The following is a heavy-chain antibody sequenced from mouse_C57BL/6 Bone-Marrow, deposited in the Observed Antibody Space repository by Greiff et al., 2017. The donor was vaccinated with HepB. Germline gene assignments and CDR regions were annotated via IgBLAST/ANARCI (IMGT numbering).Heavy chain of an antibody. V-gene: IGHV1-80*01. CDR3: AVHYYGSSYNWYFDV. CDR1: GYAFSSYW. Sequence: QVQLQQSGAELVKPGASVKISCKASGYAFSSYWMNWVKQRPGKGLEWIGQIYPGDGDTNYNGKFKGKATLTADKSSSTAYMQLSSLTSADSAVYFCAVHYYGSSYNWYFDVWGTGTTVTVSS. D-gene: IGHD1-1*01. CDR2: IYPGDGDT. J-gene: IGHJ1*03.